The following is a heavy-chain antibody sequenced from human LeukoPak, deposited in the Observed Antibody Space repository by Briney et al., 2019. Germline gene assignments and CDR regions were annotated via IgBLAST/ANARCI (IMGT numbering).Heavy chain of an antibody. V-gene: IGHV1-24*01. CDR1: GYTLTELS. J-gene: IGHJ4*02. CDR2: FDPEDGET. D-gene: IGHD6-19*01. Sequence: ASVKVSCKVSGYTLTELSMHWVRQAPGEGLEWMGGFDPEDGETIYAQKFQGRVTMTEDTSTDTAYMELSSLRSEDTAVYYCATAPYSSGWTPNYWGQGTLVTVSS. CDR3: ATAPYSSGWTPNY.